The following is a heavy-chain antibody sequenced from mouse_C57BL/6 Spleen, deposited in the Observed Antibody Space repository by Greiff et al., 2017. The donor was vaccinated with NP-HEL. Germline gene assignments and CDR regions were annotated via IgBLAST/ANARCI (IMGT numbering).Heavy chain of an antibody. J-gene: IGHJ1*03. V-gene: IGHV1-26*01. CDR1: GYTFTDYY. Sequence: EVQLQQSGPELVKPGASVKISCKASGYTFTDYYMNWVKQSHGKSLEWIGDINPNNGGTSYNQKFKGKATLTVDKSSSTAYMELRSLTSEDSAVYYCARRAQGYFDVWGTGTTVTVSS. D-gene: IGHD3-3*01. CDR2: INPNNGGT. CDR3: ARRAQGYFDV.